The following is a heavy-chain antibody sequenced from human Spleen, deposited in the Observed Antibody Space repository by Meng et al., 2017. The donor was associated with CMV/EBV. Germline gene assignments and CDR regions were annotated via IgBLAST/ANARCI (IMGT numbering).Heavy chain of an antibody. Sequence: FSSYAMHWVRQAPGKGLEWVAVISYDGTNKYYADSVKGRFTISRDNSKNTLYLQMNSLRAEDTAVFYCARDPTHSDFWSGYYTSPDCWGQGTLVTVSS. J-gene: IGHJ4*02. CDR1: FSSYA. CDR3: ARDPTHSDFWSGYYTSPDC. CDR2: ISYDGTNK. V-gene: IGHV3-30*04. D-gene: IGHD3-3*01.